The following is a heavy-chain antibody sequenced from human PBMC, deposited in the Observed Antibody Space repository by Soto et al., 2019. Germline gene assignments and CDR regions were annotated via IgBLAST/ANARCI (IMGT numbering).Heavy chain of an antibody. CDR3: ARSHYTYGLLIDY. Sequence: SETLSLTCSVSGGSITTNGYYWGWIRQPPGKGLQWIGNVYSTGSTFSHPSLTSRVFISVDTSKNKFSLRLTSVTAADTAVYYCARSHYTYGLLIDYWGPGIMVTVSS. CDR2: VYSTGST. D-gene: IGHD2-8*01. CDR1: GGSITTNGYY. V-gene: IGHV4-39*01. J-gene: IGHJ4*02.